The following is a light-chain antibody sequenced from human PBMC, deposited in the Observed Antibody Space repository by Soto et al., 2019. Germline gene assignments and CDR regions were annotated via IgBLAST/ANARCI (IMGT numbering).Light chain of an antibody. CDR1: SSNIGTNA. J-gene: IGLJ1*01. Sequence: QSVLTQPPSASGTPGQRVTISCSGGSSNIGTNAVNWYQQLPETAPKLLIYNNNQRPSGVPDRFSGSKSGTSASLAISGLQSEDEADYYCAAWYDSLNGYVFGTGTKLTVL. CDR3: AAWYDSLNGYV. V-gene: IGLV1-44*01. CDR2: NNN.